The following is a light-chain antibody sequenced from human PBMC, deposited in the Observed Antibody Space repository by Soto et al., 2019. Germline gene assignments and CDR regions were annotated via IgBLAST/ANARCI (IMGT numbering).Light chain of an antibody. Sequence: EIVMTQSPATLSVSAGERATLSCRASQSVSSNLAWYQQKPGQAPRLLIYGASTRATGIPARFSGSGSGTEFTLTISSLQSEDFAVYYCQQYNSWPPGDTFGQGTRLEIK. V-gene: IGKV3-15*01. CDR2: GAS. CDR3: QQYNSWPPGDT. CDR1: QSVSSN. J-gene: IGKJ2*01.